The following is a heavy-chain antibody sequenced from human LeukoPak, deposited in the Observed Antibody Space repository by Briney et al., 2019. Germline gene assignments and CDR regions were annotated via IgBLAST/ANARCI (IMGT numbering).Heavy chain of an antibody. CDR3: AREPGLATVPAATNAFDI. D-gene: IGHD2-2*01. CDR2: IYYSGST. CDR1: GGSISSYY. Sequence: SETLSLTCTVSGGSISSYYWSWIRQTPGKGLEWNGYIYYSGSTNYNPSLKSRVTISVDTSKNQFSLKLSSVTAADTAVYYCAREPGLATVPAATNAFDIWGQGTMVTVSS. V-gene: IGHV4-59*01. J-gene: IGHJ3*02.